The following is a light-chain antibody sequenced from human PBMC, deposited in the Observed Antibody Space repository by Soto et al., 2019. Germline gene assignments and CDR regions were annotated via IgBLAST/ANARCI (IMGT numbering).Light chain of an antibody. CDR2: GAS. Sequence: EIVMTQSPATLSVSPGERATLSCRASQSVSSNLAWYQQKPGQAPRLLIHGASTRATGIPARFSGSGSGTEFTLTISSLQSDDFAVYHCQQYDKWWTFGQFTKVEI. CDR3: QQYDKWWT. J-gene: IGKJ1*01. V-gene: IGKV3-15*01. CDR1: QSVSSN.